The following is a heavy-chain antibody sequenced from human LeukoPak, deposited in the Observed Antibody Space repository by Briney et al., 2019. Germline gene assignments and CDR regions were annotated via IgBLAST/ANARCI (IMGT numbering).Heavy chain of an antibody. D-gene: IGHD4-17*01. CDR1: GGSISSSSYY. Sequence: SETLSLTCTVSGGSISSSSYYWGWIRQPPGKGLEWIGSIYYSGSTYYNPSLKSRVTISVDTSKNQFSLKLSSVTAADTAVYYCARGSVTPLDLYYYGMDVWGQGTTVTVSS. CDR2: IYYSGST. CDR3: ARGSVTPLDLYYYGMDV. J-gene: IGHJ6*02. V-gene: IGHV4-39*01.